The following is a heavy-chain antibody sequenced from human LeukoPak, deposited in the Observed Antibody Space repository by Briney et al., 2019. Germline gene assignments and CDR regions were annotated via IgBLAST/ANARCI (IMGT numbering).Heavy chain of an antibody. D-gene: IGHD6-13*01. CDR2: IIPILGIA. Sequence: SVKVSCKASGGTFSSYAISWVRQAPGQGLEWMGRIIPILGIANYAQKFQGRVTITADKSTSTAYMELSSLRSEVTAVYYCAREPTAAGHFDYWGQGTLVTVSS. CDR1: GGTFSSYA. CDR3: AREPTAAGHFDY. J-gene: IGHJ4*02. V-gene: IGHV1-69*04.